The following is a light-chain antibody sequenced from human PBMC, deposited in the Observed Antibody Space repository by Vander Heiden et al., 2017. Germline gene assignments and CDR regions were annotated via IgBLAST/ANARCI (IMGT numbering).Light chain of an antibody. J-gene: IGLJ2*01. Sequence: SVLTQPPSASGTPGQRVTISCSGSGSNIGRNYVYWYQQLPGAAPKVLMYRSDQRPSGVPDRISGSKSGTSASLAISGLRSEDEATYYCAVWDDSLSGVLFGGGTKLTVL. V-gene: IGLV1-47*01. CDR2: RSD. CDR3: AVWDDSLSGVL. CDR1: GSNIGRNY.